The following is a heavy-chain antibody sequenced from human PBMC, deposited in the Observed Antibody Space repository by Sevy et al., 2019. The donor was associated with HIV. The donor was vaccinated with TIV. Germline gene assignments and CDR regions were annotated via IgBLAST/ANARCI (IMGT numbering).Heavy chain of an antibody. CDR3: ARSPPIVVVPGAPSWFDP. CDR1: GGSFSGYY. CDR2: INHSGST. V-gene: IGHV4-34*01. D-gene: IGHD2-2*01. J-gene: IGHJ5*02. Sequence: SETLSLTCAVHGGSFSGYYWNWIRQPPGKGLEWIGEINHSGSTNYNPSLKSRFTISVETSKNQFSLKLSSVTAADTAVYYCARSPPIVVVPGAPSWFDPWGQGTLVTVSS.